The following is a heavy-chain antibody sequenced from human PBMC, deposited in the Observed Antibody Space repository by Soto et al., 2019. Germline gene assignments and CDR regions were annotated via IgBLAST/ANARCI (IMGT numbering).Heavy chain of an antibody. Sequence: PPETLSLTCTVSGGFISSYYRSWIRHPLGKGLEWIGDIYKSGSTNYNPSLKSRVTISLDTSKNQFSLKLSAVTAADTAVYYCATGAGYSYGYPWFDPWGHGTRVTVSS. CDR3: ATGAGYSYGYPWFDP. V-gene: IGHV4-59*01. CDR1: GGFISSYY. CDR2: IYKSGST. J-gene: IGHJ5*02. D-gene: IGHD5-18*01.